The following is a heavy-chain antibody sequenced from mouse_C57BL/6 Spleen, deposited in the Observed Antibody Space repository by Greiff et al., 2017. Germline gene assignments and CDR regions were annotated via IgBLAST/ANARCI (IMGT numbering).Heavy chain of an antibody. Sequence: QVQLQQPGAELVKPGASVKVSCKASGYTFTSYWMHWVKQRPGQGLEWIGRIHPSDSDTNYNQKFKGKATLTVDKSSSTAYMQLSSLTSEDSAVYYGAMGGPQTAQAHYYAMDYWGQGTSVTVSS. CDR2: IHPSDSDT. CDR3: AMGGPQTAQAHYYAMDY. J-gene: IGHJ4*01. CDR1: GYTFTSYW. V-gene: IGHV1-74*01. D-gene: IGHD3-2*02.